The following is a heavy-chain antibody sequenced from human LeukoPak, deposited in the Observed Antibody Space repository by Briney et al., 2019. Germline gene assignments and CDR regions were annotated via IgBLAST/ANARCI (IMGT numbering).Heavy chain of an antibody. CDR3: ARRKVWNQGAFDI. CDR2: IYYSGTT. CDR1: GGSFSGSGYY. D-gene: IGHD1-14*01. Sequence: PSETLSLTCTVSGGSFSGSGYYWAWIRQPPEKGLEWIGSIYYSGTTYFNPSLKSRITISIDTSKNQFSLKLTSVTAADTAVYYCARRKVWNQGAFDIWGQGTMVTVSS. J-gene: IGHJ3*02. V-gene: IGHV4-39*01.